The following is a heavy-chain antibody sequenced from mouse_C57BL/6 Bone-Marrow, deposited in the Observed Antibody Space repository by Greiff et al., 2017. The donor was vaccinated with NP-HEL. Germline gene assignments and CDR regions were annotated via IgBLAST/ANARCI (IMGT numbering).Heavy chain of an antibody. V-gene: IGHV1-54*01. CDR2: INPGSGGT. CDR1: GYAFTNYL. Sequence: QVQLQQSGAELVRPGTSVKVSCKASGYAFTNYLIEWVKQRPGQGLEWIGVINPGSGGTNYNEKFKGKATLTADKSSSTAYMQLSSLTSEDSAVYLCARKGNYDYGYFDGWGTGTTVTVSS. J-gene: IGHJ1*03. CDR3: ARKGNYDYGYFDG. D-gene: IGHD2-4*01.